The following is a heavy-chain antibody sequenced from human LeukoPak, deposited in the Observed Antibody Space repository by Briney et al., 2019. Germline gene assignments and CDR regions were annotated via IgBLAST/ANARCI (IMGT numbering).Heavy chain of an antibody. D-gene: IGHD3-10*01. Sequence: QPGRSLRLSCAASGFTVSSNYMSWVRQAPGKGLEWVSVIYSGGSTYYADSVKGRFTISRDNSKNTLYLQMNSLRAEDTAVYYCARERTLYYYGSGSPGAFDIWGQGTMVTVSS. V-gene: IGHV3-66*01. CDR1: GFTVSSNY. CDR2: IYSGGST. J-gene: IGHJ3*02. CDR3: ARERTLYYYGSGSPGAFDI.